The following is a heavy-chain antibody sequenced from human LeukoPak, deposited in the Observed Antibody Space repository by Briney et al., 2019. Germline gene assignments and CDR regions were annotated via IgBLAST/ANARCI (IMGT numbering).Heavy chain of an antibody. D-gene: IGHD2-15*01. J-gene: IGHJ4*02. CDR1: GGSISSYY. CDR3: ARGGSKAAATFDF. V-gene: IGHV4-59*08. Sequence: SETLSLTCTVSGGSISSYYWSWVRQPPGKGLEWIGYIYYSGSTNYNPSLKSRVTISVDTSKNQFSLKLSSVTAADTAVYYCARGGSKAAATFDFWGQGTLVSVFS. CDR2: IYYSGST.